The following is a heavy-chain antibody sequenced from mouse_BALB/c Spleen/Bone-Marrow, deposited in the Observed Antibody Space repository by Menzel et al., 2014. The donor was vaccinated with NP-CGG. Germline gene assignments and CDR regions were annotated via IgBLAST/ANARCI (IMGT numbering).Heavy chain of an antibody. Sequence: EVMLVESGGGLVQPGGSRKLSCAASGFTFSGFGMHWVRQAPEKGLEWVAYIGSGSSTIYYADTVKGRFTISRDNPKNTLFLQMTSLRSEDTAMYYCASDSSGYYYAMDYWGQGTSVTVSS. CDR1: GFTFSGFG. J-gene: IGHJ4*01. D-gene: IGHD3-2*01. CDR3: ASDSSGYYYAMDY. V-gene: IGHV5-17*02. CDR2: IGSGSSTI.